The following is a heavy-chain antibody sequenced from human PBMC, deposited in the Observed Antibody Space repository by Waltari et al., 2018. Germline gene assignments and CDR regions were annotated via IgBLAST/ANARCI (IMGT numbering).Heavy chain of an antibody. V-gene: IGHV4-4*09. Sequence: QVELQESGPGLVKPLDDLSLTCSVSGVSIKAFYWSWVRQSPGKPLEWIGFIYSPGITSYNPSLEGRVTISADTSKNQFSLNLRYVTAADTAIYYCASSNSRNYYQYYMENWGNGTTVTVSS. CDR2: IYSPGIT. J-gene: IGHJ6*03. CDR3: ASSNSRNYYQYYMEN. CDR1: GVSIKAFY. D-gene: IGHD3-22*01.